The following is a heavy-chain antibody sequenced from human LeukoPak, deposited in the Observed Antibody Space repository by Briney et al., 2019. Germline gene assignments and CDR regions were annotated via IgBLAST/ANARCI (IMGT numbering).Heavy chain of an antibody. D-gene: IGHD3-3*01. J-gene: IGHJ6*03. CDR1: GYTFTSYG. CDR3: ARLRFLEWLLGGYYYYMDV. CDR2: ISAYNGNT. Sequence: ASVKVSCKASGYTFTSYGISCVRQAPGQGLEWMGWISAYNGNTNYAQKLQGRVTMTTDTSTSTAYMELRSLRSDDTAVYYCARLRFLEWLLGGYYYYMDVWGKGTTVTVSS. V-gene: IGHV1-18*01.